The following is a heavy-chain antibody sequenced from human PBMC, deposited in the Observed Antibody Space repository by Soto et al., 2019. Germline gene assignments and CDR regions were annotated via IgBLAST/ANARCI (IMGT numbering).Heavy chain of an antibody. J-gene: IGHJ4*02. D-gene: IGHD2-21*02. CDR3: ARQRTSVVTQAYFDD. CDR2: IYYSGST. Sequence: PSETLSLTCTVSGGSINSRSYYWGWIRQSPGKGLEWIGSIYYSGSTYYNPSLKSRVAMSVDTSKNQFSLKLTSASAADTAVYYCARQRTSVVTQAYFDDWGQGSMVTVYS. CDR1: GGSINSRSYY. V-gene: IGHV4-39*01.